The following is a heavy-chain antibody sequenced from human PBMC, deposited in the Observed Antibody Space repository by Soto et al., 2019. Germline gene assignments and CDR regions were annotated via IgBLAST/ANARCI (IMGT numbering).Heavy chain of an antibody. CDR2: ISYRGST. CDR3: ASSGIVGREVNTWLDP. V-gene: IGHV4-59*01. J-gene: IGHJ5*02. Sequence: SSETLSLTCTISGGSISVYYWSWIRQPLGKALEWIGYISYRGSTNYNPSLKSRLTISIDTSKSQISLKLTSMTTADTAVYYCASSGIVGREVNTWLDPWGQGTLVTVSS. CDR1: GGSISVYY. D-gene: IGHD3-22*01.